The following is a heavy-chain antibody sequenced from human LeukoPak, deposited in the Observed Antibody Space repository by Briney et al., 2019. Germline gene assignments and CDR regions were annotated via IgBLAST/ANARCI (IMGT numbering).Heavy chain of an antibody. V-gene: IGHV3-23*01. CDR3: ARAPYYDFWSGYYGDY. CDR2: ISGSGGST. Sequence: GGSLRLSCAAYGFTFSSYAMSWVSQAPGKGLEWVSDISGSGGSTYYADSVKGRFTISRDNSNYTLYLQMNSLRAEDAAVYDCARAPYYDFWSGYYGDYWGQGTLVTVSS. CDR1: GFTFSSYA. J-gene: IGHJ4*02. D-gene: IGHD3-3*01.